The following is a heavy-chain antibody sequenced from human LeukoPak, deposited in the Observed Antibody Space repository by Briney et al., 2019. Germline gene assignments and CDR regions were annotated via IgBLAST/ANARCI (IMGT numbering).Heavy chain of an antibody. CDR3: ARDSPYSSGWGAFDI. D-gene: IGHD6-19*01. CDR1: GFSLSSYT. Sequence: GGSLRLSCAASGFSLSSYTMHWVRQAPGKGLEWVAVISYDGSNKYYADSLKGRFTVSRDNSKNTLYLEMNSPRAEDTAVYYCARDSPYSSGWGAFDIWGQGTMVAASS. CDR2: ISYDGSNK. J-gene: IGHJ3*02. V-gene: IGHV3-30*04.